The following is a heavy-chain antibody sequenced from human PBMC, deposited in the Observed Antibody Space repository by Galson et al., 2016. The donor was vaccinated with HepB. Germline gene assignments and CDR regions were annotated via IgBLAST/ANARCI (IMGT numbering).Heavy chain of an antibody. Sequence: SLRLSCAASGFTFRSYGMSWVRQAPGKGLEWVSAISGGGGSTYYADSVRGRFSISRDNSKNTVYLQLKSLSAGDTAIYYCAKDRENHYDTSGFSGNDYWGQGTLVTVSS. V-gene: IGHV3-23*01. D-gene: IGHD3-22*01. J-gene: IGHJ4*02. CDR2: ISGGGGST. CDR3: AKDRENHYDTSGFSGNDY. CDR1: GFTFRSYG.